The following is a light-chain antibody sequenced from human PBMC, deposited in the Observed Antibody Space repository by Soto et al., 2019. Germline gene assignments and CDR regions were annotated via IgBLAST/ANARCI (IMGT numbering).Light chain of an antibody. CDR1: QSLLHSNGYNY. CDR3: MQALQIPST. V-gene: IGKV2-28*01. CDR2: LGS. Sequence: DIVMTQSPLSLPVTPGEPASISCRSSQSLLHSNGYNYLDWYLQKPGQSPQLLIYLGSNRASGVPDRFSGSGSGTDFTLKISSVEAEDVGVYYCMQALQIPSTFGPGTKVDIK. J-gene: IGKJ3*01.